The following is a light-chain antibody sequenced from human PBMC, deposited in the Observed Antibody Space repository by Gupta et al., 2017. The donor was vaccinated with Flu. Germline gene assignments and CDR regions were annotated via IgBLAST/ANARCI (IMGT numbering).Light chain of an antibody. CDR1: QSVSVN. J-gene: IGKJ1*01. CDR2: GAS. CDR3: QQYDSWPHS. Sequence: PATLSLSPGESATLSCRASQSVSVNVAWYQQKPGQAPRLLIYGASTRATGVPARFSGSGSGTDFSLTIVSLESEDFAVYDCQQYDSWPHSFGQGSKVEIK. V-gene: IGKV3D-15*01.